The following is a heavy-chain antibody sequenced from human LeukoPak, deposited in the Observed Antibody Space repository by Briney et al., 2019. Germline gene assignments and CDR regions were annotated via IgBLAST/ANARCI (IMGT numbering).Heavy chain of an antibody. Sequence: SVKVSCKASGGSFSSYAVSWVRLTPGQGLEWLGGIIPVFGTTTYAQKFQAKVTMTADKSTNTAYLEISSLTSDDTAVYYCARCSPGDSSNFYAVLQYWGQGTQVTVST. V-gene: IGHV1-69*06. CDR3: ARCSPGDSSNFYAVLQY. CDR1: GGSFSSYA. CDR2: IIPVFGTT. D-gene: IGHD3-22*01. J-gene: IGHJ4*02.